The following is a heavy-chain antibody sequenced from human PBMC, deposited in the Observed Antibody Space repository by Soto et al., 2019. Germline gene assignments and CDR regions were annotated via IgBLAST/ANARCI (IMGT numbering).Heavy chain of an antibody. CDR3: ARAPPLYDILTGYRSDWYFDL. J-gene: IGHJ2*01. D-gene: IGHD3-9*01. CDR2: INPNSGGT. CDR1: GYTFTSYD. V-gene: IGHV1-2*04. Sequence: GASVKVSCKASGYTFTSYDINCVRQATGQGLEWMGWINPNSGGTNYAQKFQGWVTMTRDTSISTAYMELSRLRSDDTAVYYCARAPPLYDILTGYRSDWYFDLWGRGTLVTVSS.